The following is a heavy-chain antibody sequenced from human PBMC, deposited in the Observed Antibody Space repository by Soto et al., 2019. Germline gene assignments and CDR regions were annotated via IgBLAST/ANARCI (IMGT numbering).Heavy chain of an antibody. V-gene: IGHV4-59*01. CDR3: ARDAGYSYGYEGLDY. CDR2: IYYRGST. J-gene: IGHJ4*02. D-gene: IGHD5-18*01. Sequence: SETLSLTCTVSGGSISSYYWSWIRQPPGKGLEWIGYIYYRGSTNYNPSLKSRFTISVDMSKNQFSLKLSSGTAADTAVYYCARDAGYSYGYEGLDYWGQGTLVTVSS. CDR1: GGSISSYY.